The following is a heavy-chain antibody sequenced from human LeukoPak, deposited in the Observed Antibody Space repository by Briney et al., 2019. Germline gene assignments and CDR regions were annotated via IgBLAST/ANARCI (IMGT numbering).Heavy chain of an antibody. CDR3: ARVADTAMVTGWYFDL. V-gene: IGHV4-30-2*01. CDR2: IYHSGST. CDR1: GGSISSGGYS. Sequence: SETLSLTCAVSGGSISSGGYSWSWIRQPPGKGLEWIGYIYHSGSTYYNPSLKSRVTISVDRSKNQFSLKLCSVTAADTAVYYCARVADTAMVTGWYFDLWGRGTLVTVSS. D-gene: IGHD5-18*01. J-gene: IGHJ2*01.